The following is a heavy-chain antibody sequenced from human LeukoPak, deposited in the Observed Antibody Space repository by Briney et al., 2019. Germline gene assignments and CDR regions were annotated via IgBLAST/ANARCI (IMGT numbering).Heavy chain of an antibody. V-gene: IGHV3-23*01. J-gene: IGHJ4*02. D-gene: IGHD3-3*01. CDR2: ISGSGGST. Sequence: PGGSLRLSCAASGFTFSSYAMSWVRQAPGKGLEWVSAISGSGGSTYYADSVKGRFTISRDNSKNTLYLQMNSLRAEDTAVYYCARDYGPWDFWSGYWGQGTLVTVSS. CDR3: ARDYGPWDFWSGY. CDR1: GFTFSSYA.